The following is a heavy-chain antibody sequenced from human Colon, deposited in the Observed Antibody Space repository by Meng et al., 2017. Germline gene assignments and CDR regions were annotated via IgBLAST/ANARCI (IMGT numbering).Heavy chain of an antibody. V-gene: IGHV1-3*01. CDR1: GFTFTTYA. CDR3: ARDLYGSGRFDY. CDR2: ISVGNGNT. Sequence: QVPLVQSETEVKKPGASVKLSFKTSGFTFTTYAIQWVRQAPGQRPQWLGWISVGNGNTKYSQHFQDRVIITRDTSASTAYMELSSLKSEDTAVYYCARDLYGSGRFDYWGQGTLVTVSS. D-gene: IGHD3-10*01. J-gene: IGHJ4*02.